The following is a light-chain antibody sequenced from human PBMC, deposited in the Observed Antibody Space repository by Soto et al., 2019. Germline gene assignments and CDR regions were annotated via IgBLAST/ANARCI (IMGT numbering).Light chain of an antibody. J-gene: IGKJ4*02. V-gene: IGKV3-15*01. CDR3: QQYNNWPLT. CDR1: QSGNNN. Sequence: EIVMTQSPATLSVSPGERATLSCRASQSGNNNLAWYQQKPGQAPRLLIYGASARATGIPARFSGSGSGTEFTLTISSLQSEDFAVYYCQQYNNWPLTVGGGTKVEIK. CDR2: GAS.